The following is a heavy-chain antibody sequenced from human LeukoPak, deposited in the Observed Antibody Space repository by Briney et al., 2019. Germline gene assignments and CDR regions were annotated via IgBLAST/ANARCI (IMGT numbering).Heavy chain of an antibody. Sequence: SETLSLTCAVYGGSFSGYYWSWIRQPPGKGLEWIGEINHSGSTNYNPSLKSRVTISVDTSKNQFSPKLSSVTAADTAVYYCARTGITMVRGVILLDTYYFDYWGQGTLVTVSS. V-gene: IGHV4-34*01. CDR3: ARTGITMVRGVILLDTYYFDY. CDR1: GGSFSGYY. D-gene: IGHD3-10*01. J-gene: IGHJ4*02. CDR2: INHSGST.